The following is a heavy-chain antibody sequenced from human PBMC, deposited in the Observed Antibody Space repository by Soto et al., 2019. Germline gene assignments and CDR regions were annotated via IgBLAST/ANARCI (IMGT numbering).Heavy chain of an antibody. D-gene: IGHD2-8*01. CDR1: GYTFTTYA. Sequence: QVQLVQSGAEVKKPGASVKVSCKASGYTFTTYAMHWVRQAPGQRLEWVGWINAGNGNTKYSQKFQGRVTITRDTSASTAYMELSSLRSEDTAVYYCARVPLMVYANLDYWGQGTLVTVSS. CDR2: INAGNGNT. J-gene: IGHJ4*02. CDR3: ARVPLMVYANLDY. V-gene: IGHV1-3*01.